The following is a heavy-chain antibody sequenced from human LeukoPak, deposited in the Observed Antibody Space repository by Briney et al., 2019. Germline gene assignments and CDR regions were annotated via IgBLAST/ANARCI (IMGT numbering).Heavy chain of an antibody. V-gene: IGHV3-21*04. CDR2: ISSSSSYI. J-gene: IGHJ6*03. CDR1: GFTLSTYS. CDR3: AKALWEGHRPVYTYYSIAV. Sequence: GGSLRLSCAASGFTLSTYSMNWVRQAPGKGLEWVSSISSSSSYIYYADAVKGRFTISRDNAKNSLYLQMNSLRADDTSVYYCAKALWEGHRPVYTYYSIAVWGKGTTVTVSS. D-gene: IGHD1-26*01.